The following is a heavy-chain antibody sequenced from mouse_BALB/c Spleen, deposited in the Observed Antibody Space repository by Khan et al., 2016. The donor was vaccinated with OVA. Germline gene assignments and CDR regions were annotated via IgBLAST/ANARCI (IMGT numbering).Heavy chain of an antibody. CDR1: GYSITSGYG. Sequence: VQLQQSGPGLVKPSQSLSLTCTVTGYSITSGYGWNWIRQFPGNKLEWMGYISYSGSTNYNPSLKSRISITRYTSKNQFFLQLNSVTTEDTATYYCARPARIKYWGQGTTLTVSS. CDR3: ARPARIKY. D-gene: IGHD1-2*01. J-gene: IGHJ2*01. V-gene: IGHV3-2*02. CDR2: ISYSGST.